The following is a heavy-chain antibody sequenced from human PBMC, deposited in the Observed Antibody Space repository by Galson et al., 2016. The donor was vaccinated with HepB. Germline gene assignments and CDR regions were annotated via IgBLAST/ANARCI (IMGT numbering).Heavy chain of an antibody. CDR3: VNDYSLSITIFWVAQRHHPYGLDV. D-gene: IGHD3-3*01. J-gene: IGHJ6*02. CDR1: GFTFSSYA. V-gene: IGHV3-64D*06. Sequence: SLRLSCAVSGFTFSSYAMHWIRQAPAKGLEYVSAISSDGSSTFYSDSVKGRFTISRDNSKNTLYLQMSSLRAEDTAIYYCVNDYSLSITIFWVAQRHHPYGLDVRGQGTTVIVSS. CDR2: ISSDGSST.